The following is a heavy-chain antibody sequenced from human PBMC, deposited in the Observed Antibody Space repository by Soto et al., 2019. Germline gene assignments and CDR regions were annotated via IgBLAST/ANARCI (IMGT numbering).Heavy chain of an antibody. CDR3: ATFIVGAAQFYFDY. CDR1: GFSFSTYA. Sequence: GGSLRLSCAASGFSFSTYAMSWVRQAPGKGLEWVSAISDSGASTYYADSVKGRFTISRDNSKNTLYLQMNSLRAEDAALYYCATFIVGAAQFYFDYWGQGTLVTVSS. V-gene: IGHV3-23*01. CDR2: ISDSGAST. D-gene: IGHD1-26*01. J-gene: IGHJ4*02.